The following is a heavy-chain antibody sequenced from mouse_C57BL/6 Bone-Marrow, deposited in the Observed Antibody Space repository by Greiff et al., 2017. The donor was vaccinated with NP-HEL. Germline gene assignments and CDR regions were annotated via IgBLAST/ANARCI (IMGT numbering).Heavy chain of an antibody. V-gene: IGHV1-42*01. CDR3: ATSIYEGSHYYAMDY. CDR2: INPGTGGT. Sequence: EVQLQQSGPELVKPGASVKISCKASGFSFTGYDMNWVRQSPEKSLEWIGEINPGTGGTTYNQKFKAKATLTVDKSSSTAYMQLKSLTSEDSAVYYCATSIYEGSHYYAMDYWGQGTSVTVSS. J-gene: IGHJ4*01. D-gene: IGHD2-3*01. CDR1: GFSFTGYD.